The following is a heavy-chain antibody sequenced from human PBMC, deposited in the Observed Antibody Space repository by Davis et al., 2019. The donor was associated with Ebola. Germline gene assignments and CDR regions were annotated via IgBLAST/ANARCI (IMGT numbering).Heavy chain of an antibody. CDR2: IYYSGST. CDR1: GGSTSSYY. Sequence: SETLSLTCTVSGGSTSSYYWNWIRQPPGKGLEWIGYIYYSGSTNYNPSLKSRVTISVDTSKNQFSQKLSSVTAADTAVYYCAREVRDILTDWGQGTLVTVSS. D-gene: IGHD3-9*01. V-gene: IGHV4-59*01. J-gene: IGHJ4*02. CDR3: AREVRDILTD.